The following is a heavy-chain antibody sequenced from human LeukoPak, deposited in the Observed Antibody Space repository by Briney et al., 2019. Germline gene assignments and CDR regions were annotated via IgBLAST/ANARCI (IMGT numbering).Heavy chain of an antibody. CDR2: ISSSSSYR. J-gene: IGHJ4*02. Sequence: PGGSLRLSCAASGFTFSSYSMHWVRQAPGKGLEWVSSISSSSSYRYYADSVKGRITISRDNAKNSLYLQMNSLRAEDTALYYCAREVSEGFDFWGQGTLVTVSS. CDR1: GFTFSSYS. CDR3: AREVSEGFDF. V-gene: IGHV3-21*01. D-gene: IGHD3-22*01.